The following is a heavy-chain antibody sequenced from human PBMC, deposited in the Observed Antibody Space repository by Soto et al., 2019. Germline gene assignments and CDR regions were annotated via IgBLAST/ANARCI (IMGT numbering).Heavy chain of an antibody. V-gene: IGHV3-23*01. CDR3: AKDRDYDFWSGYFDGIHP. J-gene: IGHJ5*02. CDR1: GCTFGTYA. D-gene: IGHD3-3*01. CDR2: MSGSGEKT. Sequence: GGSLRLSCAASGCTFGTYAMTWVRQAPGKGLEWVSAMSGSGEKTYYADSVKGRFTISRDNSKNTLYLQMHSLRAEDTAVYYCAKDRDYDFWSGYFDGIHPWGQGTLVTVSS.